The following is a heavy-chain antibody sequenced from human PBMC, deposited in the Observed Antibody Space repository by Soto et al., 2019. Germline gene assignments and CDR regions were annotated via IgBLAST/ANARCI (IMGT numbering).Heavy chain of an antibody. Sequence: ASVKVSCKASGYTFTSYGISWVRQAPGQGLEWMGWMSAYNGNTGYAQKFQGRATMTTNTSISTAYMELRSLRSEDTAVYYCARLDSATYYFDYWGQGTLVTVSS. D-gene: IGHD1-26*01. CDR2: MSAYNGNT. CDR1: GYTFTSYG. CDR3: ARLDSATYYFDY. J-gene: IGHJ4*02. V-gene: IGHV1-18*01.